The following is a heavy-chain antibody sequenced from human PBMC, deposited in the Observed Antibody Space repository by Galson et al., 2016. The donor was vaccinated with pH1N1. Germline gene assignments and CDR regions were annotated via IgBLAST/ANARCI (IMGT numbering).Heavy chain of an antibody. Sequence: SLRLSCAASGFTFSIYEMNWVRLAPGKGLEWVSYISDSGRTKTYADSVKGRFTISRDNAKNSLYLQMNSLRAEDTAVYYCARVELLVRGGDYWGQGTLVTVSS. J-gene: IGHJ4*02. CDR2: ISDSGRTK. CDR1: GFTFSIYE. V-gene: IGHV3-48*03. CDR3: ARVELLVRGGDY. D-gene: IGHD6-13*01.